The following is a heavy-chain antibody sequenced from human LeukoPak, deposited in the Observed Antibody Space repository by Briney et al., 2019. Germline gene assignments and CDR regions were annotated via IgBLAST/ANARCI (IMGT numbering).Heavy chain of an antibody. J-gene: IGHJ4*02. CDR2: IIPDGSDK. CDR1: GFAFSSFS. D-gene: IGHD3-3*01. Sequence: GGSLRLSCAASGFAFSSFSMHWVRQAPGKGLEHLAFIIPDGSDKYHADSVKGRFTISRDNAKNSLYLQMNSLRAEDTAVYYCARDFGTVPLYWGQGTLVTVSS. V-gene: IGHV3-30*12. CDR3: ARDFGTVPLY.